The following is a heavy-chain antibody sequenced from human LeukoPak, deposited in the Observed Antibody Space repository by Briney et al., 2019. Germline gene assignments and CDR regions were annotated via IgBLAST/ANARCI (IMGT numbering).Heavy chain of an antibody. J-gene: IGHJ4*02. CDR1: GITLSNYG. CDR3: AKRGVVIRVILVGFHKEAYYFDS. CDR2: ISDSGGRT. Sequence: PGGSLRLSCAVSGITLSNYGMSWVRQAPGKGLEWVAGISDSGGRTNYADSVKGRFTISRDSPKNTLYLQMNSLRTEVTAVYFCAKRGVVIRVILVGFHKEAYYFDSWGQGALVTVSS. D-gene: IGHD3-22*01. V-gene: IGHV3-23*01.